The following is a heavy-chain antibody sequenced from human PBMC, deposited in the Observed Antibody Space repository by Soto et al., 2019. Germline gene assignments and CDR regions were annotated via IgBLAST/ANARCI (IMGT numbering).Heavy chain of an antibody. J-gene: IGHJ6*02. CDR3: ARDFKYDILTSHYGMDV. V-gene: IGHV3-21*02. CDR1: GFTFSTYS. CDR2: ISTTSTYI. Sequence: EVQLVESGGGLVKPGGSLRLSCAASGFTFSTYSMHWVRQAPGKGLEWVSSISTTSTYIYYAGSVKGRFTISRDNAKNSLFLQMNSLRAEDTAVYYCARDFKYDILTSHYGMDVWGQGTTVTVSS. D-gene: IGHD3-9*01.